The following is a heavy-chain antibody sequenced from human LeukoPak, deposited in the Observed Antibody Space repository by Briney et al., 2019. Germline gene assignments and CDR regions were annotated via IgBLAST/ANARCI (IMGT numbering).Heavy chain of an antibody. Sequence: GGSLRLSCAASGFTFSSYDMHWVRLATGKGLEWVSVIDTAGDTYYPGSVKGRFTISKENAKNALYLQMNSLRAEDTAIYYCAKNGDRGAYCTGGTCYPYFYYYMDVWGKGTTVTI. J-gene: IGHJ6*03. D-gene: IGHD2-15*01. V-gene: IGHV3-13*01. CDR3: AKNGDRGAYCTGGTCYPYFYYYMDV. CDR1: GFTFSSYD. CDR2: IDTAGDT.